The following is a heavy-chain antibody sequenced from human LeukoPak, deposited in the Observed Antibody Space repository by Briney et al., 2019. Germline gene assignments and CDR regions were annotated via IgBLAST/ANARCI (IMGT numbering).Heavy chain of an antibody. CDR1: GYTLTELS. D-gene: IGHD7-27*01. Sequence: GASVKVSCKVSGYTLTELSMHWVRQAPGKGLEWMGGFDPEDGETIYTQKFQGRVTMTRDTSTSTVYMELSSLRSEDTAVYYCARVKLGIEDSWGQGTLVTVSS. CDR2: FDPEDGET. CDR3: ARVKLGIEDS. V-gene: IGHV1-24*01. J-gene: IGHJ4*02.